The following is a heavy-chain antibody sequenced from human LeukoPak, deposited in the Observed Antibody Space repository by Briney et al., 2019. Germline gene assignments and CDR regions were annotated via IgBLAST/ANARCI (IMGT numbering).Heavy chain of an antibody. CDR2: IWYDGSNK. D-gene: IGHD5-24*01. J-gene: IGHJ4*02. CDR3: AKGGWLQSPTDY. V-gene: IGHV3-33*06. CDR1: GFTLSSYG. Sequence: GRSLRLSCAASGFTLSSYGMHWVRQAPGKGLEWVAVIWYDGSNKYYADSVKGRFTISRDNSKNTLYLQMNSLRAEDTAVYFCAKGGWLQSPTDYWGQGTLVTVSS.